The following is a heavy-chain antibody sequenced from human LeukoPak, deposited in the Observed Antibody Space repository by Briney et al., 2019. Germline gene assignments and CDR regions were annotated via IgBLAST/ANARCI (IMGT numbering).Heavy chain of an antibody. D-gene: IGHD2-2*03. J-gene: IGHJ5*02. V-gene: IGHV3-21*01. CDR2: ISSSSTYI. CDR1: GFTFANYA. Sequence: GSLRLSCAASGFTFANYAMSWVRHGPGRGLEWVSSISSSSTYIYYADSVKGRFTISRDDAKNSLSLQMNSLRAEDTAVYYCARDLDIVVVPASWFYPWGQGTLVTVSS. CDR3: ARDLDIVVVPASWFYP.